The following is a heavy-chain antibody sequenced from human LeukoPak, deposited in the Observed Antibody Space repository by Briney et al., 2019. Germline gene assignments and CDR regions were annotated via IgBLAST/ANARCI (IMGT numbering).Heavy chain of an antibody. V-gene: IGHV4-59*01. J-gene: IGHJ6*03. Sequence: KPSETLSLTCTVSGGSISSDYWSWIRQPPGKGLGWSGYFYYSGSTNYNSSLKSRVSISGDTSKNQFSLRLSSVTTVDTAVYYCARATYPYHYMDVWGKGTTVTVSS. CDR2: FYYSGST. CDR3: ARATYPYHYMDV. CDR1: GGSISSDY.